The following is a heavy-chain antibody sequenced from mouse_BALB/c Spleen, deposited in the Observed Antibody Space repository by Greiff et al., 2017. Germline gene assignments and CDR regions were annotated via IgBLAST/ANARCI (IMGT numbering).Heavy chain of an antibody. CDR2: IRNKANGYTT. CDR1: GFTFTDYY. CDR3: AKNYGYLGYYFDV. J-gene: IGHJ1*01. Sequence: EVQLQESGGGLVQPGGSLRLSCATSGFTFTDYYMSWVRQPPGKALEWLGFIRNKANGYTTEYSASVKGRFTISRDNSQIILYLQMNTLRAEDSSTYYCAKNYGYLGYYFDVWGAGTTVTVSS. D-gene: IGHD1-2*01. V-gene: IGHV7-3*02.